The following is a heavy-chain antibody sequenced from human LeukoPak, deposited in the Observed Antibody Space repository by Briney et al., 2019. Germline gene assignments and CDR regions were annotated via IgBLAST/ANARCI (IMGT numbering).Heavy chain of an antibody. J-gene: IGHJ4*02. V-gene: IGHV4-4*07. Sequence: SETLSLTCTVSGDSLSNYYWSWIRQPAGKGLEWIGRIYTSGSTDYSPSLKSRVTLSVDSSKNQFSLKLSSVTAAGTAVYYCARDLIAAAGIFDYWGQGTLVTVSS. CDR1: GDSLSNYY. CDR3: ARDLIAAAGIFDY. CDR2: IYTSGST. D-gene: IGHD6-13*01.